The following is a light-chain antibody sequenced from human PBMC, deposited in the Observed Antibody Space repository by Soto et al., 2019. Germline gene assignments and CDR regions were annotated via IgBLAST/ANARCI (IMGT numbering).Light chain of an antibody. CDR1: QSISSY. CDR3: QQSYSTPPYT. J-gene: IGKJ1*01. Sequence: DIQITQSRSSLSASVGDRGTITWRASQSISSYLNWYQQKPGKAPKLLIYAASSLQSGVPSRFSGSGSGTDFTLTISSLKPEDFATYYCQQSYSTPPYTFGQGTKVDIK. V-gene: IGKV1-39*01. CDR2: AAS.